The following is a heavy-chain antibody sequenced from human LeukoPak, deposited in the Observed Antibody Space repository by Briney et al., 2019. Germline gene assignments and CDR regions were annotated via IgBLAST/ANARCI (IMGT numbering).Heavy chain of an antibody. CDR3: ARGGFNMVRGVIIPSNSYYYYMDI. Sequence: PGGSLRLSCAVSGFTFSAYSMNWVRQAPGKGLDWVSSITSGDFVYFADSLKGRFTISRDSAKSSLYLQMNSLRAEDTAVYYCARGGFNMVRGVIIPSNSYYYYMDIWGKGTTVTVSS. J-gene: IGHJ6*03. V-gene: IGHV3-21*01. CDR2: ITSGDFV. D-gene: IGHD3-10*01. CDR1: GFTFSAYS.